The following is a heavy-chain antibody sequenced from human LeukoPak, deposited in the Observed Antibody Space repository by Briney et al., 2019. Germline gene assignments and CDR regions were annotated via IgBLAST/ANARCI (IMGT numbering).Heavy chain of an antibody. Sequence: GGSLRLSCAASGFTFSPYSMNWVRQAPGKGLEWVSSISSTSGYIYYADSVKGRFTISRDNSKNTLYLQMNSLRAEDTAVYYCARLTTVTTYALDYWGQGTLVTVSS. J-gene: IGHJ4*02. D-gene: IGHD4-17*01. CDR3: ARLTTVTTYALDY. CDR1: GFTFSPYS. V-gene: IGHV3-21*04. CDR2: ISSTSGYI.